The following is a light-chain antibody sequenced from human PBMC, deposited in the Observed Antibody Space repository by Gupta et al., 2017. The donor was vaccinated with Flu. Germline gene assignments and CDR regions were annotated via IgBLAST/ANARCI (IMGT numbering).Light chain of an antibody. Sequence: QSLLTQPPSVSGPPGQRVTISCTGSSSNIGAGYDVHWYQQLPGTAPKLLIYGNSNRPSGVPDRFSGSKSGTSASLAITGLQAEDEADYYCQSYDSSLSLYVFGTGTKVTVL. J-gene: IGLJ1*01. CDR2: GNS. CDR3: QSYDSSLSLYV. V-gene: IGLV1-40*01. CDR1: SSNIGAGYD.